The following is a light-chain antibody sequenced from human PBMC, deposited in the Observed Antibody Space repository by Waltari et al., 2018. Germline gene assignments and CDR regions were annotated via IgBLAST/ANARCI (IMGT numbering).Light chain of an antibody. V-gene: IGKV3-15*01. Sequence: EVVMKQSPATLSVSPGERATLSCRASHGISDNLAWYQQKPGQAPRLLIYGAFTRATGIPARFTGRGSGTEFTLTISSLQSEDSAVYYCQQYNRWPPITFGQGTRLEIK. J-gene: IGKJ5*01. CDR2: GAF. CDR3: QQYNRWPPIT. CDR1: HGISDN.